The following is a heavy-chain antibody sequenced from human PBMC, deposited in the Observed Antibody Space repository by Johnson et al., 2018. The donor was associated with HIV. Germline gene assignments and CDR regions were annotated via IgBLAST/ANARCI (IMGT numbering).Heavy chain of an antibody. Sequence: VQLVESGGGLVQPGGSLRLSCAASGFTVSSNYMSWVRRAPGKGLEWVSVIYSGGSAYYADSVKGRFTISRDNSKNTLYLQMNSLSAEDTAVYYCAKGPYEDSSEWGFDIWGQGTMVTVSS. J-gene: IGHJ3*02. CDR1: GFTVSSNY. CDR2: IYSGGSA. CDR3: AKGPYEDSSEWGFDI. V-gene: IGHV3-66*01. D-gene: IGHD3-22*01.